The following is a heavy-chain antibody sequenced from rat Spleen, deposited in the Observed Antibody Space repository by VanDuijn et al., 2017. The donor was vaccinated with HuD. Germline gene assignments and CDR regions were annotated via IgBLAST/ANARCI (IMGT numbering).Heavy chain of an antibody. CDR2: ISYGASSGHSGT. J-gene: IGHJ2*01. CDR1: GFTFSDYG. V-gene: IGHV5-29*01. Sequence: EVQLVESGGGLVQPGRSLKLSCAASGFTFSDYGMAWVRQAPTKGLEWVATISYGASSGHSGTYYRDSVKGRFTISRDIAKSTLRLQMDSLRSEKTATYYCARRHYGYTDYFDYWGQGVVGTVSS. D-gene: IGHD1-9*01. CDR3: ARRHYGYTDYFDY.